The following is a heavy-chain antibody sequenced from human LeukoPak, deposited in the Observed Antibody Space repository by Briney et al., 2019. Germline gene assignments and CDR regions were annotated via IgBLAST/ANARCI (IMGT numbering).Heavy chain of an antibody. V-gene: IGHV3-33*01. J-gene: IGHJ4*02. D-gene: IGHD2-21*02. Sequence: GGSLRLSCAASGFTFSSYGMHWVRQAPGKGLEWVAVIWYDGSNKYYADSVKGRFTISRDNSKNTLYLQMGSLRPEDMALYYCARPAAETTATLDYWGQGILVTVSS. CDR2: IWYDGSNK. CDR1: GFTFSSYG. CDR3: ARPAAETTATLDY.